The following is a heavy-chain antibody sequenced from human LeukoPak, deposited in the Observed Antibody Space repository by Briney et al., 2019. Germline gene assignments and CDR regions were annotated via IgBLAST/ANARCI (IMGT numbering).Heavy chain of an antibody. V-gene: IGHV4-59*08. CDR3: ARHGAGSSSWYDY. D-gene: IGHD6-13*01. J-gene: IGHJ4*02. Sequence: PSETLSLTCTVSGGSISSYYWSWIRQPPGKGLEWIGYIYYSGSTNYNPSLKSRVTISVDTSKNQFSLKLSSVTAADTAVYYCARHGAGSSSWYDYWGQGTLVTVSS. CDR2: IYYSGST. CDR1: GGSISSYY.